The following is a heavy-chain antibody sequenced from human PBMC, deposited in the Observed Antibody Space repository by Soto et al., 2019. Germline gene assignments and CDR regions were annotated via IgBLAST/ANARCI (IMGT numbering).Heavy chain of an antibody. CDR3: TMVANHAFDI. Sequence: EVQLVESGGGLVQPGGSLKLSCAASGFTFSGSAMHWVRQASGKGLEWVGRIRSKANSYATAYAASVKGRFTISRDDSKNTAYLQMNSLKTEDTAVYYCTMVANHAFDIWGQGTMVTVSS. V-gene: IGHV3-73*01. CDR2: IRSKANSYAT. CDR1: GFTFSGSA. J-gene: IGHJ3*02.